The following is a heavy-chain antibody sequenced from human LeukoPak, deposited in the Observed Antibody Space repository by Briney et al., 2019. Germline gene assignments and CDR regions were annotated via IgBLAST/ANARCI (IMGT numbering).Heavy chain of an antibody. CDR1: GFTFSSYG. J-gene: IGHJ4*02. Sequence: GGSLRLSCAASGFTFSSYGMHWVRQAPGKGLEWVAVISYDGSNKYYADSVKGRFTISRDNSKNTLYLQMNSLRAEDTAVYYCAKDFRLGELSLYQVYWGQGTLVTVSS. D-gene: IGHD3-16*02. CDR3: AKDFRLGELSLYQVY. CDR2: ISYDGSNK. V-gene: IGHV3-30*18.